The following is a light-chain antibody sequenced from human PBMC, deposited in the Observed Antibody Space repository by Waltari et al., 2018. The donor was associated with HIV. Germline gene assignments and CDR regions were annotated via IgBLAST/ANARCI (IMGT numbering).Light chain of an antibody. Sequence: QSALTQPASVSGSPGQSPTISCTDTNRNIGFYSPVSCYRQYPGKAPQLIISGVTSRPSGVSSRFSGSKSGNTASLTISGLHVDDEADYYCSSYTSGDTVLFGGGTKLTVL. J-gene: IGLJ3*02. CDR1: NRNIGFYSP. CDR3: SSYTSGDTVL. V-gene: IGLV2-14*01. CDR2: GVT.